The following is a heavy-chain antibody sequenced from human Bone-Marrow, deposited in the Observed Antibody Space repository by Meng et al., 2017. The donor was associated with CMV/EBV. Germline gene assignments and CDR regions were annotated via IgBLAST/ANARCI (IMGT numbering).Heavy chain of an antibody. J-gene: IGHJ4*02. D-gene: IGHD5-12*01. CDR3: ARHVTDIVATTEIDY. CDR2: IYPGDSDT. CDR1: GYSCDRYW. Sequence: SGYSCDRYWLGGVRQMPGKGREWMGIIYPGDSDTRYSPSFQGQATISADKSISTAYLQWSSLKASDTAMYYCARHVTDIVATTEIDYWGQGTLVTVSS. V-gene: IGHV5-51*01.